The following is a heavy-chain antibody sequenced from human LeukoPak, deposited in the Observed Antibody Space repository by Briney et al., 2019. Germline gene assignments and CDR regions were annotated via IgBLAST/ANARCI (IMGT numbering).Heavy chain of an antibody. CDR1: GFTFSSYS. Sequence: PGGSLRLSCAASGFTFSSYSMNWVRQAPGKGLEWVSSISSSSSYIYYADSVKGQFTISRDNAKNSLYLQMNSLRAEDTAVYYCARGTTGTTALFDYWGQGTLVTVSS. CDR3: ARGTTGTTALFDY. V-gene: IGHV3-21*01. D-gene: IGHD1-7*01. J-gene: IGHJ4*02. CDR2: ISSSSSYI.